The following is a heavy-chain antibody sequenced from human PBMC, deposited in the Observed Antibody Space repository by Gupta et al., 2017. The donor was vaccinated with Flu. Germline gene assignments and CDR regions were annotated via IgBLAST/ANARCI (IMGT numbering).Heavy chain of an antibody. CDR3: ARGGYYYDSSGYSV. D-gene: IGHD3-22*01. CDR1: GGSLRSGGYY. CDR2: IYYSGST. Sequence: QVQLQESGPGLVKPSQTLSLTCTVSGGSLRSGGYYWSWIRQHPGKGLEWIGYIYYSGSTYYNPSLKSRVTISVDTSKNQFPLKLSSVTAADTAVYYCARGGYYYDSSGYSVWGQGTLVTVSS. V-gene: IGHV4-31*03. J-gene: IGHJ4*02.